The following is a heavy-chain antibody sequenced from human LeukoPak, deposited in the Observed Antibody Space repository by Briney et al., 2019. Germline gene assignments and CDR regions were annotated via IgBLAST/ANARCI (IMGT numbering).Heavy chain of an antibody. Sequence: KPSETLSLTCTVSGVSISSDYWSWRRQPAGKGREWIGHIYTSGSTNYNPSLTGRVTMSLDTSKNQFSLKLTSVTAADTAVYYSARVGLSSRGYYYYMDVWGRGTTVTVSS. D-gene: IGHD2-2*01. V-gene: IGHV4-4*07. CDR1: GVSISSDY. CDR2: IYTSGST. CDR3: ARVGLSSRGYYYYMDV. J-gene: IGHJ6*03.